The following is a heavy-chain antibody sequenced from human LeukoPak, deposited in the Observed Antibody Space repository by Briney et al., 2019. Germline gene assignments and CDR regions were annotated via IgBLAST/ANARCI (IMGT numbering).Heavy chain of an antibody. V-gene: IGHV3-33*06. CDR1: GFTFSSYG. J-gene: IGHJ6*03. CDR2: IWYGGSNK. D-gene: IGHD2-21*02. CDR3: AKDGLAYCGGDCQSPDYYYYMDV. Sequence: PGRSLRLSCEASGFTFSSYGMHWVRQAPGKGLEWVAVIWYGGSNKYYADSVKGRFTISRDNSKNTLYLQMNSLRVEDTAVYYCAKDGLAYCGGDCQSPDYYYYMDVWGKGTTVTVSS.